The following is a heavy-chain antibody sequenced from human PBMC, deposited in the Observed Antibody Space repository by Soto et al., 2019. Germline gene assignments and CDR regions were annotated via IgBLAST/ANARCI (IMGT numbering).Heavy chain of an antibody. Sequence: QVQLVQSGTEVKKPGASVKVSCKTSGYTFTSYGISWVRQAPGQGLEWMGWISGYNGNTSYAQKLQGRVTMTTETATTTAYTAMRSLRSDDTAVYYCARAARFLARLQRPYSMDQWGQGTLVTVSS. J-gene: IGHJ4*02. D-gene: IGHD3-3*01. CDR2: ISGYNGNT. CDR3: ARAARFLARLQRPYSMDQ. CDR1: GYTFTSYG. V-gene: IGHV1-18*01.